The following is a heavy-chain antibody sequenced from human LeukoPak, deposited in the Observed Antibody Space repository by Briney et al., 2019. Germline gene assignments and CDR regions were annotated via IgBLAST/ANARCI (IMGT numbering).Heavy chain of an antibody. Sequence: GGSLRLSCVVSGFTSSESWMSWVRQAPGKGLGWVASLNLDGSDKYYVDSVKGRFTISRDNAKNSLYLQMDSLRVEDTAVYYCAKGKRYPDYWGQGTLVTVSS. J-gene: IGHJ4*02. CDR3: AKGKRYPDY. V-gene: IGHV3-7*03. CDR2: LNLDGSDK. D-gene: IGHD1-1*01. CDR1: GFTSSESW.